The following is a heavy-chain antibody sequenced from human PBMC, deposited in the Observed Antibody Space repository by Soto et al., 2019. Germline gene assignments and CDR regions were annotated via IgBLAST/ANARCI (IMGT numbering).Heavy chain of an antibody. D-gene: IGHD4-17*01. J-gene: IGHJ3*01. CDR2: IAPDGTIA. CDR3: ASGPRHGGFDL. CDR1: ESTFSSYD. Sequence: QLVESGGDVVQPGRSLRLSCAASESTFSSYDIHWVRQTPGKGLEWLAHIAPDGTIAYYADSVKGRFTISRDNAKNTVYLQMDSLRTEDTAVCYCASGPRHGGFDLWGQGTMVTVSS. V-gene: IGHV3-30*04.